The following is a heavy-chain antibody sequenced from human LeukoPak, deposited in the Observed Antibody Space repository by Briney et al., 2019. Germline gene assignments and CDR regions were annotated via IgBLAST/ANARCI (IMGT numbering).Heavy chain of an antibody. V-gene: IGHV4-38-2*02. CDR3: ARAGRSDDFDY. Sequence: SETLSLTCTVSGYSISSGYYWGWTRQPPGKGLEWIGYIYHSGSTYYNPSLKSRVTISVDRSKNQFSLKLSSVTAADTAVYYCARAGRSDDFDYWGQGTLVTVSS. CDR1: GYSISSGYY. CDR2: IYHSGST. J-gene: IGHJ4*02.